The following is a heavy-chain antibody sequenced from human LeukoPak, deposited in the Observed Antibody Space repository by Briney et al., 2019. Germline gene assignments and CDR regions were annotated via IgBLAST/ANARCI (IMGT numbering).Heavy chain of an antibody. J-gene: IGHJ4*02. CDR2: ISPIFGTA. D-gene: IGHD2-15*01. CDR1: GGTFSSYA. CDR3: ARDLGYCSGGSCFDY. Sequence: GASVKVSCKASGGTFSSYAISWVRQAPGQGLEWMGGISPIFGTANYAQKFQGRVTITTDESTSTAYMELSSLRSEDTAVYYCARDLGYCSGGSCFDYWGQGTLVTVSS. V-gene: IGHV1-69*05.